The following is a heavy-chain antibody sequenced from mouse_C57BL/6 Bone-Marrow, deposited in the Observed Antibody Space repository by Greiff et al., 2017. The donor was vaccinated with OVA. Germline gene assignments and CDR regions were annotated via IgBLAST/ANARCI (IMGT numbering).Heavy chain of an antibody. CDR3: ARVGYYGSLFDY. CDR1: GYTFTDYY. V-gene: IGHV1-76*01. Sequence: LQESGAELVRPGASVKLSCKASGYTFTDYYINWVKQRPGQGLEWIARIYPGSGNTYYNEKFKGKATLTAEKSSSTAYMQLSSLTSEDSAVYFCARVGYYGSLFDYWGQGTTLTVSS. J-gene: IGHJ2*01. D-gene: IGHD1-1*01. CDR2: IYPGSGNT.